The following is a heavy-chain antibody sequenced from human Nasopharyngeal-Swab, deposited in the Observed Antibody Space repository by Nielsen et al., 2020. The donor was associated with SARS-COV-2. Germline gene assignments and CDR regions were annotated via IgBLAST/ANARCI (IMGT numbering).Heavy chain of an antibody. V-gene: IGHV4-34*01. Sequence: SETLSLTCAVYGGSFSGYYWSWIRQPPGKGLEWIGEINYSGSTNYNPSLKSRVTISVDTSKNQFSLKLSSVTAADTAVYYCAREWYSSGWYGVWGQGTLVTVSS. CDR1: GGSFSGYY. D-gene: IGHD6-19*01. CDR3: AREWYSSGWYGV. CDR2: INYSGST. J-gene: IGHJ4*02.